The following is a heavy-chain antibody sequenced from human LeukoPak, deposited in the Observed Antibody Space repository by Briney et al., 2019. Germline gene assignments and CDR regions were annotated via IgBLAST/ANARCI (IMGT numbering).Heavy chain of an antibody. CDR2: ISFTSSYK. V-gene: IGHV3-21*01. CDR1: GFTFSTFG. D-gene: IGHD6-19*01. J-gene: IGHJ4*02. CDR3: ARVEIYSSGWTSPVDY. Sequence: GGSLRLSCVASGFTFSTFGMNWVRQAPGKGLEWVSSISFTSSYKYYADSVKGRFTISRDNTKNTLYLQMNSLRAEDTAVYYCARVEIYSSGWTSPVDYWGQGTLVTVSS.